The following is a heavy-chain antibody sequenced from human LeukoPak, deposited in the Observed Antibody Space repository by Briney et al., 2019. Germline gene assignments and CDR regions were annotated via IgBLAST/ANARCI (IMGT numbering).Heavy chain of an antibody. D-gene: IGHD3-10*01. CDR1: GFTFTGYY. V-gene: IGHV1-2*02. CDR3: ASWGYYGSGSYGEFYFDY. J-gene: IGHJ4*02. Sequence: ASVKVSCKASGFTFTGYYMHWVRQAPGQGLEWMGWINPNSGGTNYAQKFQGRVTMTRDTSISTAYMELSRLRSDDTAVYYCASWGYYGSGSYGEFYFDYWGQGTLGTVSS. CDR2: INPNSGGT.